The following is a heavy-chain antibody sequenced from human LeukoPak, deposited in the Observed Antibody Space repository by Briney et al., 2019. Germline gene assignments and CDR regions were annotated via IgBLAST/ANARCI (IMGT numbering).Heavy chain of an antibody. CDR1: GFTFSFYW. J-gene: IGHJ4*02. CDR3: ARGGGYSSSPFDY. Sequence: GGSLRLSCAASGFTFSFYWMSWVRQAPGKGLEWVANIKQDGSEKYYVDSVKGRFTISRDNAKNSLYLQMNSLRAEDTAVYYCARGGGYSSSPFDYWGQGTLVTVSS. V-gene: IGHV3-7*01. D-gene: IGHD6-13*01. CDR2: IKQDGSEK.